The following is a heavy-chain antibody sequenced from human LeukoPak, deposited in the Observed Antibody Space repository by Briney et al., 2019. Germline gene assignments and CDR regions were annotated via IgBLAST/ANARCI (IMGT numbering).Heavy chain of an antibody. J-gene: IGHJ4*02. D-gene: IGHD2-21*01. CDR3: ARDWGAHPVVPIHYFDY. V-gene: IGHV4-39*02. CDR2: ISYSGTT. Sequence: PSETLSLTCTVSSASITSSPYFWGWIRQSPGKGLEWIGSISYSGTTYYNPSLKSRVTISVDTSKNQFSLKLNSVTAADTAVFYCARDWGAHPVVPIHYFDYWGQGTLVTVSS. CDR1: SASITSSPYF.